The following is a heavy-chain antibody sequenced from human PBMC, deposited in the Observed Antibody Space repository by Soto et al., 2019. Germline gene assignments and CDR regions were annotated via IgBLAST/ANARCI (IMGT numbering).Heavy chain of an antibody. CDR3: ATGREDFGTSCCDANFDY. Sequence: ASVKVSCKVSGYTLTELSMHWVRQAPGKGLEWMGGFDPEDGETIYAQKFQGRVTMTEDTSTDTAYTDLSSLRSADTAVYYCATGREDFGTSCCDANFDYWGQGTLVTVSS. CDR2: FDPEDGET. D-gene: IGHD2-2*01. V-gene: IGHV1-24*01. J-gene: IGHJ4*02. CDR1: GYTLTELS.